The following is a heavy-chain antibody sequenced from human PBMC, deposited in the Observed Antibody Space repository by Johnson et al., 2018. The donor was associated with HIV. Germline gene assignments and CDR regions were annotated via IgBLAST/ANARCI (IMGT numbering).Heavy chain of an antibody. D-gene: IGHD3-3*01. Sequence: VQLVESGGGVVQPGRSLRLSCAASGFTFSSYGMHWVRQAPGKGLEWVANIKQDGSEKYYVDSVKGRFTISRDNAKNSLYVQMNSLRAEDTALYYCAKTYYDVWRGYFVAFDIWG. J-gene: IGHJ3*02. CDR2: IKQDGSEK. CDR3: AKTYYDVWRGYFVAFDI. V-gene: IGHV3-7*01. CDR1: GFTFSSYG.